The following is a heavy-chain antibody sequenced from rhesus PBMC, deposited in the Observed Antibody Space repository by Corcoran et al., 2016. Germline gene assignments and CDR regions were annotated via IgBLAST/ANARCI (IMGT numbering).Heavy chain of an antibody. Sequence: QMQLPESGPVLLKPSETLSFTCDVSVGSLCGSYGWGWLRRPPGKGLEWIWSNNGRSGDPTYNHPRKSRVTVSTGASKNRFCRKLSSVTAADTAVDYCAREGGYTRFDSWGQGVLVTVSS. V-gene: IGHV4-127*01. J-gene: IGHJ4*01. CDR1: VGSLCGSYG. D-gene: IGHD5-24*01. CDR2: NNGRSGDP. CDR3: AREGGYTRFDS.